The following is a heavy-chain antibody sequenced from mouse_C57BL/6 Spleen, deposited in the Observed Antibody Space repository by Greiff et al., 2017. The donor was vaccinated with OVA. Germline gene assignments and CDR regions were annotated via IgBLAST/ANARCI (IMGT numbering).Heavy chain of an antibody. D-gene: IGHD1-1*01. CDR2: IDPEDGDT. J-gene: IGHJ2*01. V-gene: IGHV14-2*01. Sequence: VQLQQSGAELVKPGASVKLSCTASGFNIKDYYMHWVKQRPEQGLEWIGRIDPEDGDTKYAPKFQGKATITADTSSSTAYLQLSSLTSEDTAVYACARSPMTTVGPHYFDDWGQGTTLTVSS. CDR3: ARSPMTTVGPHYFDD. CDR1: GFNIKDYY.